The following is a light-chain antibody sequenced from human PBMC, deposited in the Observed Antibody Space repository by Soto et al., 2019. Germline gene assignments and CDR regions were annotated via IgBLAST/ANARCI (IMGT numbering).Light chain of an antibody. J-gene: IGKJ1*01. CDR1: QSVRSTS. V-gene: IGKV3-20*01. Sequence: VLTQSPGTLSLSPGERATLSCRASQSVRSTSLVWYQQKPAQAPRLLIYGASSRATGIPDRFSGGGSGTDFTLTISRLEPEDFAVYYCQQYGISPTWTFGQGTKVEMK. CDR2: GAS. CDR3: QQYGISPTWT.